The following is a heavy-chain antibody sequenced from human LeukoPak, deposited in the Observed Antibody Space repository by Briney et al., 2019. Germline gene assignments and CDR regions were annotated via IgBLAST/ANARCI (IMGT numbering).Heavy chain of an antibody. D-gene: IGHD3-16*02. CDR3: ARVYDYVWGSYRIDAFDI. CDR2: ISAYNGNT. CDR1: GYTFTSYG. Sequence: ASVKVSCKASGYTFTSYGISWVRQAPGQGLEWMGWISAYNGNTNYAQKLQGRVTMTTDTSTSTAYMELRSLRSDDTAVYYCARVYDYVWGSYRIDAFDIWGQGTMVTVSS. J-gene: IGHJ3*02. V-gene: IGHV1-18*01.